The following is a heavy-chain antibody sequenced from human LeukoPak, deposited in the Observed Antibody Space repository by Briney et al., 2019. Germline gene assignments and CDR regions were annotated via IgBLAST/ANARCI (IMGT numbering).Heavy chain of an antibody. D-gene: IGHD2-15*01. CDR2: IYYSGST. CDR3: ARASLGLQIDY. J-gene: IGHJ4*02. Sequence: SETLSLTCTVSGGSVSSGSYYWSWIRQPPGKGLEWIGYIYYSGSTNYNPSLKSRDTISVDTSKNQFSLKLSSVTAADTAVYYCARASLGLQIDYWGQGTLVTVSS. CDR1: GGSVSSGSYY. V-gene: IGHV4-61*01.